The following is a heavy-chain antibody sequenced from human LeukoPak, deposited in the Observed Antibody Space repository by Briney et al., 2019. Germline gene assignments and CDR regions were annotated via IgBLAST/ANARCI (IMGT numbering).Heavy chain of an antibody. CDR2: IYYSGST. V-gene: IGHV4-59*01. CDR3: ARDNWNYGSSMDV. D-gene: IGHD1-7*01. J-gene: IGHJ6*02. CDR1: GGSISSYY. Sequence: PSETLSLTCTVSGGSISSYYWSWIRQPPWKGLEWIGYIYYSGSTNYNPSLKSRVTISVDTSKNQFSLKLSSVTAADTAVYYCARDNWNYGSSMDVWGQGTTVTVSS.